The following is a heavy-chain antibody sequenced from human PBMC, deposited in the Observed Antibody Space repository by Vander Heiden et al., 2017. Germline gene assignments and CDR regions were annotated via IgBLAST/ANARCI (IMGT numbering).Heavy chain of an antibody. CDR1: GFTFSTYS. D-gene: IGHD1-26*01. CDR3: ARVKVGASVGYYFDF. Sequence: EEQLVESAGGLVQPGGSLRLSCAASGFTFSTYSMAWVRQAPGKGLEWVSYISSSGSTKNYADSVKGRLTISRDNAKNSLYLQVSSLRDEDTAVYYCARVKVGASVGYYFDFWGQGTLVTVSS. CDR2: ISSSGSTK. J-gene: IGHJ4*02. V-gene: IGHV3-48*02.